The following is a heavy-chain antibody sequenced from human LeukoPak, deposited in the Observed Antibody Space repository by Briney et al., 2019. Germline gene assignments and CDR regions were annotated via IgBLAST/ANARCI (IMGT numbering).Heavy chain of an antibody. D-gene: IGHD2-2*02. V-gene: IGHV3-11*04. CDR2: ISSSGSTI. J-gene: IGHJ6*02. CDR1: GFTFSDYY. CDR3: ARDKGGVVVPAAILSV. Sequence: GGSLRLSCAASGFTFSDYYMNWIRQAPGKGLEWVSYISSSGSTIYYADSVKGRFTISRDNAKNSLYLQMNSLRAEDTAVYYCARDKGGVVVPAAILSVWGQGTTVTVSS.